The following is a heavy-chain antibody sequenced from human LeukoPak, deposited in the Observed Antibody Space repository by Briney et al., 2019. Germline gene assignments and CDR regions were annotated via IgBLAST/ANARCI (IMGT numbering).Heavy chain of an antibody. V-gene: IGHV4-30-4*01. Sequence: SETLSLTCTVSGGSISSYYWSWIRQPPGKGLEWIGYIYYSGSTYYNPSLKSRATISVDTSKNQFSLKLSSVTAADTAVYYCASEMTTVTSRRDYWGQGTLVTVSS. D-gene: IGHD4-17*01. CDR1: GGSISSYY. J-gene: IGHJ4*02. CDR2: IYYSGST. CDR3: ASEMTTVTSRRDY.